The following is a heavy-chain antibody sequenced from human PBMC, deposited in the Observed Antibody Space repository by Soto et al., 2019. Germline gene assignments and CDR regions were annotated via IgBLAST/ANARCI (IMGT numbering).Heavy chain of an antibody. Sequence: PSETLSLTCTASGGSIISYYWSWILQPPGKGLEWIGYIYYSGSTNYNPSLKSRVTISVDTSKNQFSLKLSSVTAADTAVYYCARQYYDILTGYYYFDYWGQGTLVTVSS. CDR2: IYYSGST. CDR1: GGSIISYY. CDR3: ARQYYDILTGYYYFDY. V-gene: IGHV4-59*08. D-gene: IGHD3-9*01. J-gene: IGHJ4*02.